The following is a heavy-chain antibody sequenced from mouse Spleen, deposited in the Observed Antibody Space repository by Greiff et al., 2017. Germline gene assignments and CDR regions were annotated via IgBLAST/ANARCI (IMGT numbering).Heavy chain of an antibody. CDR1: GYAFTNYL. Sequence: VQRVESGAELVRPGTSVKVSCKASGYAFTNYLIEWVKQRPGQGLEWIGVINPGSGGTNYNEKFKGKATLTADKSSSTAYMQLSSLTSEDSAVYFCARDSSGSAWFAYWGQGTLVTVSA. CDR3: ARDSSGSAWFAY. CDR2: INPGSGGT. D-gene: IGHD3-2*01. J-gene: IGHJ3*01. V-gene: IGHV1-54*01.